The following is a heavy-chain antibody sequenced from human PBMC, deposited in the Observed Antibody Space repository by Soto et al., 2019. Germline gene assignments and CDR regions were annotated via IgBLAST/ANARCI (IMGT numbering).Heavy chain of an antibody. Sequence: GASVKVSCKASGGTFSSYAISWVRQAPGQGLEWMGGIIPIFGTTNYAEKFRGRVSITADESTSTAYVELSSLRSEDTAVYYCAGSFKYGSGTSGAFHIWGPGRMVTV. J-gene: IGHJ3*02. CDR1: GGTFSSYA. CDR2: IIPIFGTT. V-gene: IGHV1-69*13. D-gene: IGHD3-10*01. CDR3: AGSFKYGSGTSGAFHI.